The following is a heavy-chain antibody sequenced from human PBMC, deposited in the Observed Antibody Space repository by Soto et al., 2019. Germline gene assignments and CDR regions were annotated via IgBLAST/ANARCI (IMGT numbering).Heavy chain of an antibody. V-gene: IGHV1-69*13. D-gene: IGHD4-17*01. J-gene: IGHJ4*02. CDR3: ARETPTVPTRY. CDR1: GGPFSSYA. Sequence: SVEVSFKASGGPFSSYAISLVRQAPGQGLEWMGGIIPIFGTANYAQKFQGRVTITADESTSTAYMELSSLRSEDTAVYYCARETPTVPTRYWGQGTLVTVS. CDR2: IIPIFGTA.